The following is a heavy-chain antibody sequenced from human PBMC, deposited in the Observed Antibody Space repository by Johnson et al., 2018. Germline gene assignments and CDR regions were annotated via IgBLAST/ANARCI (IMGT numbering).Heavy chain of an antibody. Sequence: QVQLQESGAEVTKPGSSVKVSCKASGGTFSSYGMHWVRQAPGKGLEWVAVISYDGSNKYYADSVKGRFTISRDNSKNTLYLQMNSLRAEDTAVYYCARMRLEWLFRGYYYYRDVWGKGTTVTVSS. V-gene: IGHV3-30*03. CDR1: GGTFSSYG. CDR3: ARMRLEWLFRGYYYYRDV. D-gene: IGHD3-3*01. CDR2: ISYDGSNK. J-gene: IGHJ6*03.